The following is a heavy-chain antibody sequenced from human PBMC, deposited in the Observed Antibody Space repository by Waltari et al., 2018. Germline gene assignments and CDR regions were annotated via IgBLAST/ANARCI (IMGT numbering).Heavy chain of an antibody. D-gene: IGHD2-15*01. CDR1: GGSFSSDA. J-gene: IGHJ4*02. CDR3: AGDRGWELRLFDY. V-gene: IGHV1-69*08. Sequence: QVQLVQSGAEVKKPGFPVKVSCKASGGSFSSDAISWVRQSPGQGLEWMERIIPIFGTANYSRKYQGRGTITADKDTSTAYMGLSSLRSEDTAVYYCAGDRGWELRLFDYWGQGTLVTVSS. CDR2: IIPIFGTA.